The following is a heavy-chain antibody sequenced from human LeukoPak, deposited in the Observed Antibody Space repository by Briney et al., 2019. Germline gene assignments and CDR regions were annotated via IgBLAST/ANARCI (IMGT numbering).Heavy chain of an antibody. J-gene: IGHJ4*02. Sequence: ASVKVSCKASGYTFTTYGISWVRQAPGQGLEWMGWINPYNGNTNYAQKPQGRVTLTTDTSTSTAYMELRSLRSDDTAVYYCAREIYGRFDFWGQGTLVSVSS. CDR1: GYTFTTYG. V-gene: IGHV1-18*01. D-gene: IGHD4-17*01. CDR3: AREIYGRFDF. CDR2: INPYNGNT.